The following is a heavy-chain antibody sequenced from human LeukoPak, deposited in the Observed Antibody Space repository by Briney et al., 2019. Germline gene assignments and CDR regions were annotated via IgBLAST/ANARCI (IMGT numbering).Heavy chain of an antibody. CDR3: TRAVAGHPD. V-gene: IGHV4-34*01. Sequence: SETLSLTCAVSGVAFSNYYWSWVRQPPRQGLEWIGEINHSGYTNYNPSLKSRVTMSIDTSKNQFSLLLTSVTAADAGVYYCTRAVAGHPDWGQGTLVTVSS. CDR2: INHSGYT. CDR1: GVAFSNYY. J-gene: IGHJ4*02. D-gene: IGHD6-19*01.